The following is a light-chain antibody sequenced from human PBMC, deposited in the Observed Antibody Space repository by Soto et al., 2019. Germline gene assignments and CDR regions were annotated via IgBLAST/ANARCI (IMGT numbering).Light chain of an antibody. CDR3: CSYAGRSTWV. CDR1: STDVGNYNF. CDR2: EVS. V-gene: IGLV2-23*02. Sequence: QSALTQPASVSGSPGQSITMSCAGSSTDVGNYNFVSWYQQVPGKAPKVLIYEVSKRSPGVSNRFSGSKSGNTASLTISGLQAEDEAEYYCCSYAGRSTWVLGGGTQLTVL. J-gene: IGLJ2*01.